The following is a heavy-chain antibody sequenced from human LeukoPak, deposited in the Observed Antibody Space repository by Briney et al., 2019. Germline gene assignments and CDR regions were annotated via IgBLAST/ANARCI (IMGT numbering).Heavy chain of an antibody. V-gene: IGHV4-31*03. D-gene: IGHD5-12*01. CDR2: IYYSGST. CDR1: GGSISSGGYH. Sequence: SETLSLTCTVSGGSISSGGYHWSWIRQHPGKGLEWIGYIYYSGSTYYNPSLKSRVTISVDTSKNQFSLKLSSVTAADTAVYYCARGGSGYDFDYWGQGTLVTVSS. J-gene: IGHJ4*02. CDR3: ARGGSGYDFDY.